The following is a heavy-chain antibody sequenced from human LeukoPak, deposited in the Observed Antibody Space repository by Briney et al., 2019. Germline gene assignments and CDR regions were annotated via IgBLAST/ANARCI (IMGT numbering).Heavy chain of an antibody. J-gene: IGHJ6*03. CDR2: IYYSGST. Sequence: SETLSLTCAVYGGSFSGYYWSWIRQPPGKGLEWIGSIYYSGSTNYNPSLKSRVTISVDTSKNQFSLKLSSVTAADTAVYYCARERREDYYYYYYMDVWGKGTTVTISS. CDR3: ARERREDYYYYYYMDV. V-gene: IGHV4-59*01. CDR1: GGSFSGYY.